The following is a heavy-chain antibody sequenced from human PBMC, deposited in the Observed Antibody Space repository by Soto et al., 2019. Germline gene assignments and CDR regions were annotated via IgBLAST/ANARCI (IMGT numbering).Heavy chain of an antibody. CDR1: GGSISSGGYY. Sequence: SETLSLTCTVSGGSISSGGYYWSWIRQHPGKGLEWIGYIYYSGSTYYNPSLKSRVTISVDTSKNPFTLRLSSVTAADTAVYYCARNVMDTAMVSSYYYGMDVWGQGTTVTVSS. CDR2: IYYSGST. V-gene: IGHV4-31*03. CDR3: ARNVMDTAMVSSYYYGMDV. J-gene: IGHJ6*02. D-gene: IGHD5-18*01.